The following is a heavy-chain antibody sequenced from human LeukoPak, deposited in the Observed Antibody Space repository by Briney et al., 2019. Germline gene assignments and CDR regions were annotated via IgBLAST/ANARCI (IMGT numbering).Heavy chain of an antibody. V-gene: IGHV4-59*01. Sequence: PSETLSLTCTVSGGSISSYYWSWIRQPPGKGLEWIGYIYYSGSTNYNPSLKSRVTISVDTSKNQFSLKLSSVTAADTAVYYCARRYGFFDSWGQGALVTVSS. CDR3: ARRYGFFDS. J-gene: IGHJ4*02. CDR1: GGSISSYY. D-gene: IGHD3-16*01. CDR2: IYYSGST.